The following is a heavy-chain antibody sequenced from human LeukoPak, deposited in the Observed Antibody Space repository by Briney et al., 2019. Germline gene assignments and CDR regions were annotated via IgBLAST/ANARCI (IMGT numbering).Heavy chain of an antibody. D-gene: IGHD6-19*01. J-gene: IGHJ4*02. CDR3: ARRQGSGRTKKFDY. CDR1: GGSISSSSYY. Sequence: PSETLSLTCTVSGGSISSSSYYWGWIRQPPGKGLEWIGSIYYSGSTYYNPSLKSRVTISVDTSKNQFSLKLSSVTAADTAVYYCARRQGSGRTKKFDYWGQGTLVTVSS. V-gene: IGHV4-39*07. CDR2: IYYSGST.